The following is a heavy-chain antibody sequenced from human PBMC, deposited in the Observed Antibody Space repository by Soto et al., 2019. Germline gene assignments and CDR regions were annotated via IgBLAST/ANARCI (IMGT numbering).Heavy chain of an antibody. CDR3: ARGVLRFLQWFAP. J-gene: IGHJ5*02. V-gene: IGHV4-61*01. Sequence: QVQLQESGPGLVKPSETLSLTCTVSGASVNSENYYWSWIRQPPGKGLEWIGYVYYSGSTNYNPSLKSLATISLDTYKYQFSLKMTSMTSADTAFYYCARGVLRFLQWFAPWGQGTLVTVSS. D-gene: IGHD3-3*01. CDR1: GASVNSENYY. CDR2: VYYSGST.